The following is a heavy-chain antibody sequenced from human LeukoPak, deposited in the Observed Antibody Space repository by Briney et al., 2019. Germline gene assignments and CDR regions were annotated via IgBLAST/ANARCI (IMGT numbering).Heavy chain of an antibody. D-gene: IGHD3-3*01. CDR2: ISYDGSKK. CDR3: ARDRDFWSGWTACDY. CDR1: GFTFSRYD. J-gene: IGHJ4*02. V-gene: IGHV3-30-3*01. Sequence: GGSLRLSCAASGFTFSRYDMYWVRQAPGKGLEWVAVISYDGSKKYYADSVKGRFTISRDNSKNTLYLQMNSLRVEDTAVYYCARDRDFWSGWTACDYWGQGTLVTVSS.